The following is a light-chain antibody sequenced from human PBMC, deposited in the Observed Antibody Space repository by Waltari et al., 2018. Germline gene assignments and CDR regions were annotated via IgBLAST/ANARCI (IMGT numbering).Light chain of an antibody. CDR1: SSNLGSNF. J-gene: IGLJ2*01. Sequence: QAVLTQPPSASGTPGQRVSISCSGGSSNLGSNFVYLYQQLPGMAPKLLIYKNKQRPSGVPDRFSGSKSGTSASLVISGLRSEDEAHYYCTAWDDSLTGVLFGEGTKLTV. V-gene: IGLV1-47*01. CDR3: TAWDDSLTGVL. CDR2: KNK.